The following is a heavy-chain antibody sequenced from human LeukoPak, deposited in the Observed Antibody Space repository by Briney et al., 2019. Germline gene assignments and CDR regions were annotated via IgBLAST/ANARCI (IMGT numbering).Heavy chain of an antibody. CDR2: INPSGGST. CDR1: GYTFTSYY. D-gene: IGHD2-2*01. V-gene: IGHV1-46*01. J-gene: IGHJ4*02. CDR3: ARDLGYDYYFDY. Sequence: ASVKASCKASGYTFTSYYMHWVRQAPGQGLEWMGIINPSGGSTSYAQKFQGRVTMTRDMSTSTVYMELSSLRSEDTAVYYCARDLGYDYYFDYWGQGTLVTVSS.